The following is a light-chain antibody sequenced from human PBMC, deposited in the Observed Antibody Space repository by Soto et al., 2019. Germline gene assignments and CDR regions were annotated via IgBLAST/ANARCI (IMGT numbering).Light chain of an antibody. CDR1: GSDIGAYNY. J-gene: IGLJ1*01. V-gene: IGLV2-14*01. Sequence: QSALTQPASVSGSPGQSITSSCTGSGSDIGAYNYVSWYQQHPGKAPKLLIHGVTRRPSGVSSRFSASKSAYTASLTISGLQAEDEANYYCSSFTTSYFYVIGPGTKVTVL. CDR3: SSFTTSYFYV. CDR2: GVT.